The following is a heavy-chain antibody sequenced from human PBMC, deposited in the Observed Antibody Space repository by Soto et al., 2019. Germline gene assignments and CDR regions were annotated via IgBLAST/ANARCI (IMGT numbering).Heavy chain of an antibody. CDR1: GYTSTSYG. CDR2: ISAYNGNT. CDR3: ARDIMGRWLQNDAFDI. Sequence: ASVKVSCKASGYTSTSYGISWVRQAPGQGLEWMGWISAYNGNTNYAQKLQGRVTMTTDTSTSTAYMELRSLRSDDTAVYYCARDIMGRWLQNDAFDIWGQGTMVTVSS. D-gene: IGHD2-8*01. V-gene: IGHV1-18*04. J-gene: IGHJ3*02.